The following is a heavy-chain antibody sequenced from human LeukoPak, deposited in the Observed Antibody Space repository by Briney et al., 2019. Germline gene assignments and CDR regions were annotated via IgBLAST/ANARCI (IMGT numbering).Heavy chain of an antibody. CDR2: ISGSGGST. CDR3: AKDLGNYYDSSGYYYVDYFDY. CDR1: GFTFSSYA. Sequence: GGSLRLSCAASGFTFSSYAMSWVRQPPGKGREWVSAISGSGGSTYYADSVKGRFTISRDNSKNTLYLQMNSLRAEATAVYYCAKDLGNYYDSSGYYYVDYFDYWGQGTLVTVSS. V-gene: IGHV3-23*01. J-gene: IGHJ4*02. D-gene: IGHD3-22*01.